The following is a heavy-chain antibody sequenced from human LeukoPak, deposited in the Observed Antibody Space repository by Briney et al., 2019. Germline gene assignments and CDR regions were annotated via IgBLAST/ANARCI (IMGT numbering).Heavy chain of an antibody. J-gene: IGHJ4*02. CDR1: GFTFSSYG. V-gene: IGHV3-30*02. CDR3: AKDGGSYHDY. Sequence: GGSLRLSCTASGFTFSSYGMHWVRQAPGKGLEWVAFVRYDGITKYYADSVKGRFTISRDNSKNTLYLQMNSLRAEDTAVYYCAKDGGSYHDYWGQGTLVTVSS. D-gene: IGHD1-26*01. CDR2: VRYDGITK.